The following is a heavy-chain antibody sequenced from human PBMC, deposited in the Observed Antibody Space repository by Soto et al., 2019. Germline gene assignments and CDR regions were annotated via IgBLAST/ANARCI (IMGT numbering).Heavy chain of an antibody. CDR1: GFTFGSYG. V-gene: IGHV3-33*01. CDR3: ARDGPGGQDCITGVCLLDY. CDR2: IWSDGSKK. D-gene: IGHD2-8*01. Sequence: PGGSLRLSCAASGFTFGSYGFHWVRQAPGKGLEWVAVIWSDGSKKYYADSVKGRITISRDDSESTLYLQMNSLRAEDTAVYYCARDGPGGQDCITGVCLLDYWGQGTLVTVSS. J-gene: IGHJ4*02.